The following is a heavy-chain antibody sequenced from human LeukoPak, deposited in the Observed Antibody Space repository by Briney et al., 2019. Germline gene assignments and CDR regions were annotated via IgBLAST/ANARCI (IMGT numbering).Heavy chain of an antibody. CDR2: IYYSGST. V-gene: IGHV4-39*07. CDR3: ARVSMVPGNPNWFDP. D-gene: IGHD2/OR15-2a*01. J-gene: IGHJ5*02. CDR1: GGSISSSSYY. Sequence: SETLSLTCTVSGGSISSSSYYWGWIRQPPGKGLEWIGSIYYSGSTYYNPSLKSRVTISVDTSKNQFSLKLSSVTAADTAVYYCARVSMVPGNPNWFDPWGQGTLVTVSS.